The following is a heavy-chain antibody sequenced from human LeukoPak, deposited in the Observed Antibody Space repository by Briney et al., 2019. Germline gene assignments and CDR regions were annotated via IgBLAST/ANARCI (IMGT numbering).Heavy chain of an antibody. J-gene: IGHJ6*03. V-gene: IGHV4-34*01. D-gene: IGHD3-10*01. CDR1: GGSFSGYY. CDR3: ARGVGPSLPHHYYYYMDV. CDR2: ISHSGST. Sequence: SRSLSLTCAVYGGSFSGYYWSWIRQPPGKGLEWIGQISHSGSTNYNPSLKSLVTISVDTSKNQFSLKLSSVTAADTAVYYCARGVGPSLPHHYYYYMDVWGKGTTVTVSS.